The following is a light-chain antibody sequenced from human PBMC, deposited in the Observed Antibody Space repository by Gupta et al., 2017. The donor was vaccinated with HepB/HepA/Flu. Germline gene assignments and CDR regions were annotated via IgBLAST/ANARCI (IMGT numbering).Light chain of an antibody. CDR3: QQYGSSSPIT. Sequence: EIVLTQSPGNPSLAPGERATLSCRASQSVSSSYLAWYQQKPGQAPRLLIYGASSRATGIPDRFSGSGSGTDFTLTISRLEPEDFAVYYCQQYGSSSPITFGQGTRLEIK. CDR2: GAS. V-gene: IGKV3-20*01. CDR1: QSVSSSY. J-gene: IGKJ5*01.